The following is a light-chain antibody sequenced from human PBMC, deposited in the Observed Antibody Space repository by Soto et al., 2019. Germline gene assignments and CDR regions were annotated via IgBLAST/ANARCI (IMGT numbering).Light chain of an antibody. Sequence: DIHITQSPSTLSASVVDRVPITCRASQSISSWLAWYQQKPGKAPKLLIYDASSLESGVPSRFSGSGSGTEFTLTISSLQPDDFATYYCQQYNSYPWTFGQGTKVDI. V-gene: IGKV1-5*01. CDR1: QSISSW. CDR2: DAS. CDR3: QQYNSYPWT. J-gene: IGKJ1*01.